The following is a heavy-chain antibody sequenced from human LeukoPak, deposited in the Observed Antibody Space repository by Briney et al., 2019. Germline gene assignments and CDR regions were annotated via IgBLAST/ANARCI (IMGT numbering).Heavy chain of an antibody. CDR3: ARDSSDPDY. Sequence: ASVTVSFMPSVYTFTIYGISWVRQAPGQGLEWMGWISAYNGNTNYAQKLQGRVTMTTDTSTSTAYMELRSLRSDDTAVYYCARDSSDPDYWGQGTLVTVSS. J-gene: IGHJ4*02. CDR2: ISAYNGNT. V-gene: IGHV1-18*01. D-gene: IGHD6-19*01. CDR1: VYTFTIYG.